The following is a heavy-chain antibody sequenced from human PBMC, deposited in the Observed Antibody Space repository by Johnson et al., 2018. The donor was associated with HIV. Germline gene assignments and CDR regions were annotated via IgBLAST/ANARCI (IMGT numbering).Heavy chain of an antibody. Sequence: VQLVESGGGLVQPGGSLRLSCAAPGFTVSSNYMSWVRQAPGKGLEWVSVIYSGGSTYYAASVTGRSPISRDNSKNTLYLQMNSLRAEDTAVYYCASTNIAAPTGSDAFDIWGQGTMVTVSS. CDR2: IYSGGST. CDR3: ASTNIAAPTGSDAFDI. J-gene: IGHJ3*02. D-gene: IGHD6-13*01. CDR1: GFTVSSNY. V-gene: IGHV3-66*02.